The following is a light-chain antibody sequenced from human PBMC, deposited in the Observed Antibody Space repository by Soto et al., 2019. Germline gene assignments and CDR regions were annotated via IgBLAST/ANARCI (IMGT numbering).Light chain of an antibody. CDR1: QSVSNY. CDR2: DAS. J-gene: IGKJ1*01. V-gene: IGKV3-11*01. CDR3: QQHSNWPRT. Sequence: EIVLTQSPATLSSSPGERATLSCRASQSVSNYLALFQQKPGQAPRLLIYDASKRATGVPARFSGSGSGPDFTLTISSLEPEDFAVYYCQQHSNWPRTFGQGTKVEIK.